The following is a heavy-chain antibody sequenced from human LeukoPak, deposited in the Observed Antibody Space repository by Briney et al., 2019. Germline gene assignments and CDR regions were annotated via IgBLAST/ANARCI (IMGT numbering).Heavy chain of an antibody. CDR2: ISGYNGNP. Sequence: ASVKVSCKTSGYTFTNSGISWVRQAPGQGLEWIGWISGYNGNPRYAQKVQGRVTMTTDTSTNTAYMEVNSLRSDDTAIYYCARDPSLAVAGIRLFDYWGQGTLVIVSS. CDR1: GYTFTNSG. D-gene: IGHD6-19*01. CDR3: ARDPSLAVAGIRLFDY. J-gene: IGHJ4*02. V-gene: IGHV1-18*01.